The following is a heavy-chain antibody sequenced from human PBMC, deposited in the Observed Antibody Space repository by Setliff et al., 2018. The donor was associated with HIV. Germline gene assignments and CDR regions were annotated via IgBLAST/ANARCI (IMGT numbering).Heavy chain of an antibody. CDR2: INHSGNT. CDR3: ARGLGRGSGTYYNPPGY. CDR1: GGSFSGYY. J-gene: IGHJ4*02. V-gene: IGHV4-34*01. Sequence: SETLSLTCAFNGGSFSGYYWMWIRQSPGWGLEWIGEINHSGNTNYNPSLKSRVTMSGDTSKNQFSLNLTSVTAADTAVYFCARGLGRGSGTYYNPPGYWGPGTLVTVSS. D-gene: IGHD3-10*01.